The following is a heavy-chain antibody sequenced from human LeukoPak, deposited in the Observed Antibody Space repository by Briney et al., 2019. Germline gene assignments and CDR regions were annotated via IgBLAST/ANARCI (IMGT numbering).Heavy chain of an antibody. J-gene: IGHJ4*02. CDR3: ARSVYIVVEYYFDC. CDR1: VGSISSGNW. V-gene: IGHV4-4*02. D-gene: IGHD2-15*01. Sequence: SETLSLTCAVSVGSISSGNWWSWVRQSPGKGLEWIGEIYHNGTPNYNPSLKSRVTISVDTSKNQFSLRLSSVTAADTAVYYCARSVYIVVEYYFDCWGQGALVTVSS. CDR2: IYHNGTP.